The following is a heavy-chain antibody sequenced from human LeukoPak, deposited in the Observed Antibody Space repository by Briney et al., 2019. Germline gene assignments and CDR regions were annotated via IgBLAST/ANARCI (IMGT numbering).Heavy chain of an antibody. CDR3: ARSPQDLSHYGSGSY. CDR1: GFTFSNYA. Sequence: QPGGSLRLSCAASGFTFSNYAMSWVRQAPGKGLEWVSAISGSGGSTYYADSVKGRSTISRDNSKNTLYLQMNSLRAEDTAVYYCARSPQDLSHYGSGSYWGQGTLVTVSS. J-gene: IGHJ4*02. CDR2: ISGSGGST. V-gene: IGHV3-23*01. D-gene: IGHD3-10*01.